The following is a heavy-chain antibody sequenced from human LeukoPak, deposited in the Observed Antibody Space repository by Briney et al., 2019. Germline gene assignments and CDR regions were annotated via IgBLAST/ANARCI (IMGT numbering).Heavy chain of an antibody. CDR2: MNPNSGGT. Sequence: ASVKVSCKASGYTFTSYDINWVRQATGQGLEWMGWMNPNSGGTNYAQKFQGRVTMTRDTSISTAYMELSRLRSDDTAVYYCAREVVAAAGSADYWGQGTLVTVSS. D-gene: IGHD6-13*01. CDR1: GYTFTSYD. V-gene: IGHV1-2*02. J-gene: IGHJ4*02. CDR3: AREVVAAAGSADY.